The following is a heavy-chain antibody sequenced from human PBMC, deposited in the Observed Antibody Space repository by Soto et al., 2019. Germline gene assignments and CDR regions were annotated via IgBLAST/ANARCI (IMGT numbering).Heavy chain of an antibody. Sequence: GGSLRLSCAASGFTFSSYAMSWVRQAPGKGLEWVSAISGSGGSTYYADSVKGRFTISRDNSKNTLYLQMNSLRAEDTAVYYCAKDSRNYCSGGSCYDAFDIWGQGTMVTVSS. J-gene: IGHJ3*02. CDR2: ISGSGGST. V-gene: IGHV3-23*01. CDR1: GFTFSSYA. D-gene: IGHD2-15*01. CDR3: AKDSRNYCSGGSCYDAFDI.